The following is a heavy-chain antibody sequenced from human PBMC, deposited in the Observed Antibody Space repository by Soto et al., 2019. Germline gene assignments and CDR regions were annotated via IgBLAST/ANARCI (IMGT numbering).Heavy chain of an antibody. CDR2: ISSDVVNY. J-gene: IGHJ4*02. Sequence: QVQLVESGGGVVQPGRSLRLSCAASGFSFSNFAMHWVRQAPGKGLEWMAVISSDVVNYYYAESVKGRFTISRDNSKNTLYLQMNSLRNEDTAVYYCARGGAWIPEGLGYLGQGTLVTVSS. CDR1: GFSFSNFA. D-gene: IGHD5-12*01. CDR3: ARGGAWIPEGLGY. V-gene: IGHV3-30-3*01.